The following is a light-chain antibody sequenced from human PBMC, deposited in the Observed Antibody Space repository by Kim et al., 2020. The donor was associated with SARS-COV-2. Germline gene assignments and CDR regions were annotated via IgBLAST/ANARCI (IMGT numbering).Light chain of an antibody. J-gene: IGLJ3*02. CDR2: EDN. V-gene: IGLV6-57*03. CDR3: QSYDSSNWV. Sequence: GKTVTLSCTRSRGRIASNYVQWYQQRPGSAPTTVIYEDNQRPSGVPDRFSGSIDSSSNSASLTISGLKTEDEADYYCQSYDSSNWVFGGGTQLTVL. CDR1: RGRIASNY.